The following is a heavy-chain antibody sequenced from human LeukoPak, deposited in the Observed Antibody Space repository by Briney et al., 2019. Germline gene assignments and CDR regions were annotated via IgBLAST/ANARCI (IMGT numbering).Heavy chain of an antibody. V-gene: IGHV4-30-4*01. J-gene: IGHJ4*02. Sequence: SETLSLTCSVSGVSTSVGDYYWTWIRQPPGKGLEWIGCIHPSGDTYYKPFLNSRVSISGDTSRNRFSLKLTSVTAADTAVYYCARGGPDGHCRGNACCNYPFDFWGQGALVTVSS. D-gene: IGHD5-24*01. CDR1: GVSTSVGDYY. CDR2: IHPSGDT. CDR3: ARGGPDGHCRGNACCNYPFDF.